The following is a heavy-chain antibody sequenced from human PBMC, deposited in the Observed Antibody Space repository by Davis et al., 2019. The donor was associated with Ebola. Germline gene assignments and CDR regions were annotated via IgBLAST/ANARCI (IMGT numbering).Heavy chain of an antibody. CDR1: GFSVSSNY. CDR3: ATTQWLREFDN. CDR2: IYSDGST. Sequence: GEYLKISCAASGFSVSSNYMTWVRQAPGKGLEWVSIIYSDGSTSYADSVRGRFIISRDKSNNTLYLEMKSLRVDDTAVYYCATTQWLREFDNWGQGTLVTVSS. V-gene: IGHV3-53*05. D-gene: IGHD6-19*01. J-gene: IGHJ4*02.